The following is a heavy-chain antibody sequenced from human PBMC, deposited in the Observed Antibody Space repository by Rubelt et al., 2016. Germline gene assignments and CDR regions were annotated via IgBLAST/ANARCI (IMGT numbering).Heavy chain of an antibody. CDR2: ISGSGGAT. CDR1: GFTFSSSP. J-gene: IGHJ4*02. V-gene: IGHV3-23*01. D-gene: IGHD3-3*01. CDR3: AKGGGLSIIGVLTGDY. Sequence: EVQLLESGGGLVQPGVSLRLSCAASGFTFSSSPMIWVRQAPGKGLEWVSAISGSGGATYYAASVKGRFAISRDNSKNTMYLQMNSLRIEDTAGDYCAKGGGLSIIGVLTGDYWGQGTLVIVSS.